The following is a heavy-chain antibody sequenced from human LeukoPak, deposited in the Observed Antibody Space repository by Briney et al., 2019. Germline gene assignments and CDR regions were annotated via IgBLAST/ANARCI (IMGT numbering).Heavy chain of an antibody. CDR2: ISGMGGST. V-gene: IGHV3-23*01. CDR1: GFTFSSYA. J-gene: IGHJ3*02. D-gene: IGHD1-26*01. CDR3: AKVAPPELVGATTWAFDI. Sequence: GGSLRLSCAASGFTFSSYAMSCVRQAPGKGREWVSAISGMGGSTYYADSVTGRFPISRDNSKNTLYLQMNSLRAEDTAVYYCAKVAPPELVGATTWAFDIWGQGTMVTVSS.